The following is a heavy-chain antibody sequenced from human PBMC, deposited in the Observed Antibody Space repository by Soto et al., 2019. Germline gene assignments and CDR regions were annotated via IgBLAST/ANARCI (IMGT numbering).Heavy chain of an antibody. J-gene: IGHJ6*02. V-gene: IGHV3-11*01. CDR3: ARDRRSSWYVYYGLDV. Sequence: GGSLRLSCAASGFSFSDYYMTWIRQAPGKGLEWVSYLSSSGSTTFYADSVKGRFTISRDNAKKSLYLQMNSLRVDDTAVYYCARDRRSSWYVYYGLDVWGQGTTVTVSS. CDR1: GFSFSDYY. CDR2: LSSSGSTT. D-gene: IGHD6-13*01.